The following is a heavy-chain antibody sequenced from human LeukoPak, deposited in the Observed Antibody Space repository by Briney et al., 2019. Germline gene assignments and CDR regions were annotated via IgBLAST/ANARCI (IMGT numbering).Heavy chain of an antibody. J-gene: IGHJ4*02. D-gene: IGHD3-10*01. CDR1: GFTFSSYE. Sequence: GGSLRLSCAASGFTFSSYEMNWVRQAPGKGLEWVSYISSSGSTIYYADSVKGRFTISRDNAKNSLYLQMNSLRAEDTAVYYCAKGEYYYGSGSQTDYWGQGTLVTVSS. V-gene: IGHV3-48*03. CDR3: AKGEYYYGSGSQTDY. CDR2: ISSSGSTI.